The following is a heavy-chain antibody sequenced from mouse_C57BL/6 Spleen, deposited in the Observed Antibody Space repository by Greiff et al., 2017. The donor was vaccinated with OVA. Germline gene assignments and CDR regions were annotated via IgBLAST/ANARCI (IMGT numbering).Heavy chain of an antibody. CDR3: ASMVTTRGFAY. Sequence: VKLQQPGAELVKPGASVKLSCKASGYTFTSYWMQWVKQRPGQGLEWIGEIDPSDSYTNYNQKFKGKATLTVDTSSSTAYMQLSSLTSEDSAVYYCASMVTTRGFAYWGQGTLVTVSA. D-gene: IGHD2-2*01. J-gene: IGHJ3*01. CDR1: GYTFTSYW. CDR2: IDPSDSYT. V-gene: IGHV1-50*01.